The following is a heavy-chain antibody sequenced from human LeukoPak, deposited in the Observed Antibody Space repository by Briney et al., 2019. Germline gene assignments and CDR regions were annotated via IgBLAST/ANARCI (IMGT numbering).Heavy chain of an antibody. CDR1: GGSISSGDYY. J-gene: IGHJ4*02. CDR3: ARVRATGHFDY. V-gene: IGHV4-30-4*01. CDR2: IDYSGST. Sequence: SETLSLTCTVSGGSISSGDYYWRWIRQPPGKGLERIGYIDYSGSTYYNPSLKSRVTLSVDTSKNQFSLKLSSVPAADTAVYYCARVRATGHFDYWGQGTLVTVSS.